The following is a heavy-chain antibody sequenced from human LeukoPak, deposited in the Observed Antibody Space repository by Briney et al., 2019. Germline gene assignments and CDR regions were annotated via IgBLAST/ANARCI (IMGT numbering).Heavy chain of an antibody. D-gene: IGHD6-13*01. CDR3: ARGEYSSSWYPFDY. Sequence: ASVKVSCKTSGYTFIGYDINWVRQAPGQGLEWMGWMKSNSGDTHFAQKFQGRLTMTRNTSISTAFMELSGLRAEDTAVYYRARGEYSSSWYPFDYWGQGSLVTVSS. J-gene: IGHJ4*02. V-gene: IGHV1-8*01. CDR2: MKSNSGDT. CDR1: GYTFIGYD.